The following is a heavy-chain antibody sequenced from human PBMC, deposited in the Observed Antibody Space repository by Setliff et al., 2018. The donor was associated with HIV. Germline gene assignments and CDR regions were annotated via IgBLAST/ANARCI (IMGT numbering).Heavy chain of an antibody. J-gene: IGHJ3*02. CDR3: AKDLYIVVVPAAPDAFDI. V-gene: IGHV3-11*01. CDR2: ISSGGST. Sequence: TFSDYYMSWIREDPGKGLEWVSYISSGGSTYYADSVKGQFTITSDNSKNTLYLQMNSLRAEDTAVYYRAKDLYIVVVPAAPDAFDIWGQGTMVTVSS. CDR1: TFSDYY. D-gene: IGHD2-2*01.